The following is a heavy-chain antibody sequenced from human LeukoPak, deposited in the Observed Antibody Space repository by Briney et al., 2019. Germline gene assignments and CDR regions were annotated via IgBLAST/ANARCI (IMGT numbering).Heavy chain of an antibody. CDR1: GFTFSSYA. CDR3: ARVWNSYGQKAPGY. V-gene: IGHV3-23*01. Sequence: GGSLRLSCAASGFTFSSYAMSWVRQAPGKGLEWLLGISGSGSSTYYADSVKGRFTISRDNAKNSLYLQMNSLRAEDTAVYYCARVWNSYGQKAPGYWGQGTLVTVSS. CDR2: ISGSGSST. J-gene: IGHJ4*02. D-gene: IGHD5-18*01.